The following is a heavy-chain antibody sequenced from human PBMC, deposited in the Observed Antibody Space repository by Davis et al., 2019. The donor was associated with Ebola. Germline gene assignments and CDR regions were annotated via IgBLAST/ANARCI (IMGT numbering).Heavy chain of an antibody. J-gene: IGHJ6*02. D-gene: IGHD3-9*01. CDR2: ISAYNGNT. CDR3: ARDLSDIFFYGMDV. V-gene: IGHV1-18*01. Sequence: AASVPVSCKASGYTFTSYGISWVRQAPGQGLEWMGWISAYNGNTNYAQKLQGRVTMTTDTSTSTAYMELRSLRSDDTAVYYCARDLSDIFFYGMDVWGQGTTVTVSS. CDR1: GYTFTSYG.